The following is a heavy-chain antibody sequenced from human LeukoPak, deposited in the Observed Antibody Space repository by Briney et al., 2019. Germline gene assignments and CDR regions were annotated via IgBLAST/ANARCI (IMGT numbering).Heavy chain of an antibody. D-gene: IGHD2-15*01. V-gene: IGHV3-21*01. J-gene: IGHJ4*02. CDR3: ARALYCSGGSCYSFDY. Sequence: SSTSSSIFYADSMKCRFTISRDNAKNSLYLQMNSLRAEDTAVYYCARALYCSGGSCYSFDYWGQGTLVTVSS. CDR2: SSTSSSI.